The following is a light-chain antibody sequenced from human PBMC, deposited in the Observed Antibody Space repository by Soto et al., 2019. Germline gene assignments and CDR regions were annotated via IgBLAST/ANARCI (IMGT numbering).Light chain of an antibody. V-gene: IGLV1-40*01. CDR1: SSNIGAGYD. CDR3: QSYDRSLREV. J-gene: IGLJ1*01. Sequence: QSVLTQPPSVSGAPGQRVTISCTGSSSNIGAGYDVHWYQQLPGTAPKLLIYGNSNRPSGVPDRFSGSKSGTSASLAITGLQAEDEADYYCQSYDRSLREVFGTGTKLTV. CDR2: GNS.